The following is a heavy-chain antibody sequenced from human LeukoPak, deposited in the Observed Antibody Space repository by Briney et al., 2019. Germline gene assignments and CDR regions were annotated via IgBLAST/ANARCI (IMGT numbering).Heavy chain of an antibody. CDR3: ARRYNRYDSRLLFN. CDR1: GYTFTDYY. D-gene: IGHD3-22*01. CDR2: VNPHSGGT. Sequence: ASVKVSCKASGYTFTDYYIHWVRQAPGHGLEWMGWVNPHSGGTNFAQGFRGKVTMTRDTSVTTAYLEVNSLQSDDTAIYYCARRYNRYDSRLLFNWGQGTQITVSS. J-gene: IGHJ4*02. V-gene: IGHV1-2*02.